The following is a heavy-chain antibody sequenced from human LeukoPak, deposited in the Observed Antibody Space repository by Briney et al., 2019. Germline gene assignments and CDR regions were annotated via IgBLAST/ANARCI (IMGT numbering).Heavy chain of an antibody. CDR2: TYYRSKWYN. CDR1: GDSVSSNINA. CDR3: AGGDSSAYYGNAFDI. V-gene: IGHV6-1*01. Sequence: SQTLSLTCAISGDSVSSNINAWNWIRQSPSRGLEWLGRTYYRSKWYNDYAVSVKSRISINSDTSRNHFSLQLNSVTPEDTAVYYCAGGDSSAYYGNAFDIWGQGTKVTVSS. J-gene: IGHJ3*02. D-gene: IGHD3-22*01.